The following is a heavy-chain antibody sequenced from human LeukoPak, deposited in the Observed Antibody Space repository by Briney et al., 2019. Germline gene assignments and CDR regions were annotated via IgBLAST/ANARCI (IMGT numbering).Heavy chain of an antibody. Sequence: SETLSLTCTVSGGSISSSSYYWGWIRQPPGKGLEWIGSIYYSGSTYYNPSLKSRVTISVDTSKNQFSLKLSSVTAADTAVYYCASLNPPRGSGYYSSQFDYWGQGTLVTVSS. CDR1: GGSISSSSYY. CDR2: IYYSGST. D-gene: IGHD3-3*01. CDR3: ASLNPPRGSGYYSSQFDY. V-gene: IGHV4-39*01. J-gene: IGHJ4*02.